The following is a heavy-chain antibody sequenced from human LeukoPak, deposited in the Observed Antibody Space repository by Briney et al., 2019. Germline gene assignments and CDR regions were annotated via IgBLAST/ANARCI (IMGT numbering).Heavy chain of an antibody. D-gene: IGHD3-3*01. CDR3: AREYNFWSGSHSYNWFDP. CDR2: ISSSGSPI. V-gene: IGHV3-48*03. J-gene: IGHJ5*02. Sequence: GGSPRLSCAASGFIFNSYEMNRVRQAPGKGLEWVSYISSSGSPIYYADSVKGRFTISRDNAKNSLYLQMNSLRADDTAVYYCAREYNFWSGSHSYNWFDPWGQGTLVTVSS. CDR1: GFIFNSYE.